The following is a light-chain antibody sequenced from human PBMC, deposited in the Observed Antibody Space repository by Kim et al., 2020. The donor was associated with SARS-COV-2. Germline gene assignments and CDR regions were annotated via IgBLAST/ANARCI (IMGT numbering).Light chain of an antibody. Sequence: ASVGDRVTITCRASQSISSYLNWYQQKPGTAPKLLIYAASSLQSGIPSRFSGSGSGTDFTLTISSLQPEDFATYYCQQSYSTPRTFGQGTKVDIK. J-gene: IGKJ1*01. CDR1: QSISSY. CDR2: AAS. V-gene: IGKV1-39*01. CDR3: QQSYSTPRT.